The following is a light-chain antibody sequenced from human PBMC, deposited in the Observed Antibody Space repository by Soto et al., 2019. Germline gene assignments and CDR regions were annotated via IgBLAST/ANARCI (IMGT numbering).Light chain of an antibody. Sequence: QSALTQPASVSGSPGPSITISCTGTSSDVGGYNYVSWYQQHPGKAPKLMIYDVSNRPSGVSNRFSGSKSGNTASLTISGLQAEDEADSYCSSYTSSSTLGVFGGGTKVTVL. J-gene: IGLJ2*01. CDR3: SSYTSSSTLGV. CDR1: SSDVGGYNY. CDR2: DVS. V-gene: IGLV2-14*01.